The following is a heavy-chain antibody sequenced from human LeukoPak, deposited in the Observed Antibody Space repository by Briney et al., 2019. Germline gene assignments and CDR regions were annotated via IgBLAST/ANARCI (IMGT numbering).Heavy chain of an antibody. J-gene: IGHJ4*02. D-gene: IGHD4-17*01. CDR2: ISSSSSYI. CDR3: ARDARTVTTLFDY. V-gene: IGHV3-21*01. Sequence: GGSLRLSGAASGFTFSSYSMTWVRKAPGKGLEWVSSISSSSSYIYYADSVKGRFTISRDNAKNSLYLQMNSLRAEDTAVYYCARDARTVTTLFDYWGQGTLVTVSS. CDR1: GFTFSSYS.